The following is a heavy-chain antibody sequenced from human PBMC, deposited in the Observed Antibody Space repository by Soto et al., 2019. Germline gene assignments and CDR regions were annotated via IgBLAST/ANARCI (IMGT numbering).Heavy chain of an antibody. CDR1: CYSFRSYG. CDR3: ARFVCSCTRYHRNAYDV. V-gene: IGHV1-18*04. CDR2: ISSYNGNT. J-gene: IGHJ3*01. Sequence: ASVKVSRKGSCYSFRSYGISRVRQAPGQGLEWMGWISSYNGNTNYAQKVQGAVTMTTDTSTSTAYMELRSLRSDDTAVYYCARFVCSCTRYHRNAYDVWSQGTMV. D-gene: IGHD2-2*01.